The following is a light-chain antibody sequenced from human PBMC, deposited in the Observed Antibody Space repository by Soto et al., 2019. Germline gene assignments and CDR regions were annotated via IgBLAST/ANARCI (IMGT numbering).Light chain of an antibody. CDR2: AAS. J-gene: IGKJ4*01. V-gene: IGKV1-27*01. Sequence: IQVTHSPSSLSASIGDRATITLRASKSISNYLAWYQKKPGKVPKLLSYAASTMQSGLTPRFSGSGSGTDFPLTISSLQPEDVATYYCQKYNSAPRTFGGGTQVDI. CDR1: KSISNY. CDR3: QKYNSAPRT.